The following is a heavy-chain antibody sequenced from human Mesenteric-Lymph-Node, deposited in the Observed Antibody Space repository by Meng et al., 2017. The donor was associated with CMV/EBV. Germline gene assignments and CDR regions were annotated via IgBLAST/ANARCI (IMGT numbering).Heavy chain of an antibody. Sequence: ETLSLTCTVSGASLNDYYWSWIRQPPGKGLEWVAVIYTGGNTHHADSVKGRFTISRDNSKNTVYLQMNSLRLEDTAVYYCARDETFWSGYYSAYWGQGTLVTVSS. V-gene: IGHV3-53*05. D-gene: IGHD3-3*01. CDR1: GASLNDYY. CDR3: ARDETFWSGYYSAY. J-gene: IGHJ4*02. CDR2: IYTGGNT.